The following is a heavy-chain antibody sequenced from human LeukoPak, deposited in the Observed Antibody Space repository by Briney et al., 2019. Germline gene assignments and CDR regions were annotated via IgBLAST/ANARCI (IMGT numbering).Heavy chain of an antibody. CDR3: ARTILNYGSGSYYDY. J-gene: IGHJ4*02. Sequence: SETLSLTCTVSGYSISSGYYWGWIRQPPGKGLEWIGYIYYSGSTNYNPSLKSRVTISVDTSKNQFSLKLSSVTAADTAVYYCARTILNYGSGSYYDYWGQGTLVTVSS. CDR1: GYSISSGYY. V-gene: IGHV4-61*01. D-gene: IGHD3-10*01. CDR2: IYYSGST.